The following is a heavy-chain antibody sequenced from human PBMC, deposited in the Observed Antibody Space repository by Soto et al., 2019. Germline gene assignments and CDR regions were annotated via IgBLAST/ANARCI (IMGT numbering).Heavy chain of an antibody. CDR3: ARRQVVRGVGTNWFDP. J-gene: IGHJ5*02. CDR1: GYTFTSYG. D-gene: IGHD3-10*01. V-gene: IGHV1-18*04. Sequence: ASVKVSFKASGYTFTSYGISWVRQAPGQGLEWMGWISAYNGNTNYAQKLQGRVTMTTDTSTSTAYMELRSLRSDDTAVYYCARRQVVRGVGTNWFDPWGQGTLVTVSS. CDR2: ISAYNGNT.